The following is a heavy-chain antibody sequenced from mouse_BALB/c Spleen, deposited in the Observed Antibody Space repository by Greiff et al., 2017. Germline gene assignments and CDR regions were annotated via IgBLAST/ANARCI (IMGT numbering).Heavy chain of an antibody. J-gene: IGHJ4*01. CDR1: GFTFSSYT. CDR2: ISSGGSYT. V-gene: IGHV5-6-4*01. CDR3: TRDDGNYPYYYAMDY. Sequence: EVKLVESGGGLVKPGGSLKLSCAASGFTFSSYTMSWVRQTPEKRLEWVATISSGGSYTYYPDSVKGRFTISRDNAKNTLYLQMSSLKSEDTAMYYCTRDDGNYPYYYAMDYWGQGTSVTVSS. D-gene: IGHD2-1*01.